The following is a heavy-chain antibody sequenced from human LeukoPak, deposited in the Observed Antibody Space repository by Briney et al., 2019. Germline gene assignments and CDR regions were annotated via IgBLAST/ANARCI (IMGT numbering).Heavy chain of an antibody. CDR2: IYPGDSDT. D-gene: IGHD1-26*01. Sequence: GASLQISCKGSGYNFTSYWIGWVRQVPGKGLEGMGIIYPGDSDTRYSPSFQGQVTISADKSISTAYLQWSSLKASDTAMYYCARRVVGATTYWFDPWGQGTLVTVSS. CDR3: ARRVVGATTYWFDP. CDR1: GYNFTSYW. J-gene: IGHJ5*02. V-gene: IGHV5-51*01.